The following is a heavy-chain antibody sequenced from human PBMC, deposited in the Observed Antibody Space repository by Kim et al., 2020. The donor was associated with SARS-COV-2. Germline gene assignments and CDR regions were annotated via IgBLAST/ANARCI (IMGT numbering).Heavy chain of an antibody. CDR2: ISSNSYT. CDR3: ARGGFTYSSIWYYFVY. CDR1: GFTFTDNY. J-gene: IGHJ4*02. V-gene: IGHV3-11*05. Sequence: GGSLRLSCAASGFTFTDNYMSWIRQAPGTGLEWVSYISSNSYTNYADSVTGRFTISRDNAKHSLYLQMNSLRADDTAVYYCARGGFTYSSIWYYFVYWGQETLVTFS. D-gene: IGHD6-13*01.